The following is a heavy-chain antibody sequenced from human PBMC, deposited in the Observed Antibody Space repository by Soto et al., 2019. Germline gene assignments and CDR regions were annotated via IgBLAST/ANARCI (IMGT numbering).Heavy chain of an antibody. V-gene: IGHV2-26*01. CDR1: GFSLSNARMG. CDR3: ARIPERLGGNWFDP. J-gene: IGHJ5*02. CDR2: IFSNDEK. D-gene: IGHD1-1*01. Sequence: VSGPTLVNPTETLTLTCTVSGFSLSNARMGVSWIRQPPGKALEWLAHIFSNDEKSYSTSLKSRLTISKDTSKSQVVLTMTNMDPVDTATYYCARIPERLGGNWFDPWGQGTLVTVSS.